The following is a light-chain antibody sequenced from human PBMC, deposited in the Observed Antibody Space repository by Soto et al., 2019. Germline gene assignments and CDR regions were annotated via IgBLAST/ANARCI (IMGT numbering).Light chain of an antibody. V-gene: IGKV3-11*01. CDR3: QQRDIWPWT. J-gene: IGKJ1*01. CDR1: QSVNRY. Sequence: EIVLTQSPATLSLSPGERATLSCWASQSVNRYSVWYQQKPGQAPRLLMYDASKRATGIPARFSGSGSGTDFTLTISSLEPEDFAVYYCQQRDIWPWTFGQGTKVDIK. CDR2: DAS.